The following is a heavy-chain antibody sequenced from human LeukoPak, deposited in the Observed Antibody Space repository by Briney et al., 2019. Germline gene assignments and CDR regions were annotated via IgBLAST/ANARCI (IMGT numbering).Heavy chain of an antibody. CDR2: ISSSSSYI. CDR3: ARDRTVGPDILTGARPPSWFDP. D-gene: IGHD3-9*01. J-gene: IGHJ5*02. V-gene: IGHV3-21*01. CDR1: GFTFSSYS. Sequence: GGSLRLSCAASGFTFSSYSMNWVRQAPGKGLEWVSSISSSSSYIYYADSVKGRFTISRDNAKNSLYLQMNSLRAEDTAVYYCARDRTVGPDILTGARPPSWFDPWGQGTLVTVSS.